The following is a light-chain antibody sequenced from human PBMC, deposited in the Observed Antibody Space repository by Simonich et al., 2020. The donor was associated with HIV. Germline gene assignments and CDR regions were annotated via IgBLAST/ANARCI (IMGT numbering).Light chain of an antibody. J-gene: IGLJ1*01. V-gene: IGLV3-1*01. CDR2: QDS. CDR1: KLGEKY. Sequence: SYVLTPPPSVSVSPGQTASITCSGDKLGEKYACWYQQKPGQSPVLVIYQDSKRPSGIPERFSGSNSGNPATLTISGTQAMDEADYYCQAWDSSSYVFGTGTKVTVL. CDR3: QAWDSSSYV.